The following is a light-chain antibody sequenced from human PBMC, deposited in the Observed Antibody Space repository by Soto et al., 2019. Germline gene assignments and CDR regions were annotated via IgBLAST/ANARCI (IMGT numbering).Light chain of an antibody. Sequence: QSALTQPPSASGSPGQSVTISCAGSGSDIAVYDFVSWYQQHPGTAPKLIIYEVTKRPSGVPDRFSDSKSASTASLTVSGLQAEDEADYYCSSYAGSNTLVFGGGTKLTVL. CDR2: EVT. CDR3: SSYAGSNTLV. CDR1: GSDIAVYDF. J-gene: IGLJ2*01. V-gene: IGLV2-8*01.